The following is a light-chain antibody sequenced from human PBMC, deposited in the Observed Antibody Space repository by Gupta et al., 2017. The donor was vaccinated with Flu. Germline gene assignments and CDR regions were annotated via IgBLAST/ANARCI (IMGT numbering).Light chain of an antibody. Sequence: PSTLSASVGDRVTITCRASQIISNWLAWFQQKPGKAPKLLIYKASSLESGVPSRFSGSGSGTEFTLTISSLQPDDFATYYCQHDKSYPFTFGQGTKVEIK. CDR3: QHDKSYPFT. J-gene: IGKJ2*01. V-gene: IGKV1-5*03. CDR2: KAS. CDR1: QIISNW.